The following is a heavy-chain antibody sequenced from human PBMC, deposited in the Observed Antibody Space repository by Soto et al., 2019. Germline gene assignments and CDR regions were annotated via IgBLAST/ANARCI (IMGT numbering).Heavy chain of an antibody. CDR1: GFTFSSYA. CDR2: ISGSGGST. D-gene: IGHD5-18*01. V-gene: IGHV3-23*01. CDR3: AKRGYSYGYFDY. Sequence: QSGGSLRLSCAASGFTFSSYAMSWVRQAPGKGLEWVSAISGSGGSTYYADSVKGRFTISRDNSKNTLYLQMNSLRAEDTAVYYCAKRGYSYGYFDYWGQGTLVTVSS. J-gene: IGHJ4*02.